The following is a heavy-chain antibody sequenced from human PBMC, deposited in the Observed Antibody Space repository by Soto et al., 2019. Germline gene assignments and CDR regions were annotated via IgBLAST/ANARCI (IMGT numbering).Heavy chain of an antibody. D-gene: IGHD6-19*01. CDR1: GFTFSSYG. Sequence: GGSLRLSCAASGFTFSSYGMHWVRQAPGKGLEWVAVISYDGSNKYYADSVKGRFTISRDNSKNTLYLQINSLRAEDTAVYYCAKDHRSGWPDYWGQGNLLTVSS. CDR2: ISYDGSNK. CDR3: AKDHRSGWPDY. J-gene: IGHJ4*02. V-gene: IGHV3-30*18.